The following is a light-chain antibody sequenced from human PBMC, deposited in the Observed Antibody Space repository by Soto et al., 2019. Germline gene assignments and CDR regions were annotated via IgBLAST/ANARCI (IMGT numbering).Light chain of an antibody. CDR1: QSVAINY. Sequence: EIVLTQSPGTLSLSPGERATLSCRASQSVAINYLAWYQQKPGQAPRLLIYGASSRATGIPDSFSGSGSGTDFTLTISRVEPEDFAVYNCQQYSRSPWTFGQGTKVEIK. CDR3: QQYSRSPWT. CDR2: GAS. V-gene: IGKV3-20*01. J-gene: IGKJ1*01.